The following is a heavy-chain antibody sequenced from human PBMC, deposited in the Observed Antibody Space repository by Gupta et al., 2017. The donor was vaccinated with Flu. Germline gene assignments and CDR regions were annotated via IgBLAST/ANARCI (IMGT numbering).Heavy chain of an antibody. Sequence: QVQLQQWGAGLLKPSETLSLTCAVYGGSFSGYYWSWIRQPPGKGLGWIGEINHSGSTNYNPSLKSRVTISVDTSKNQFSLKLSSVTAADTAVYYCARGLRYFDWLLYRKPNWFDPWGQGTLVTVSS. CDR3: ARGLRYFDWLLYRKPNWFDP. V-gene: IGHV4-34*01. CDR2: INHSGST. J-gene: IGHJ5*02. CDR1: GGSFSGYY. D-gene: IGHD3-9*01.